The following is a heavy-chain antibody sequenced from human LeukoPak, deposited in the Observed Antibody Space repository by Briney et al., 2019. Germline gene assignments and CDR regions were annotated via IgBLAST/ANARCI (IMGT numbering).Heavy chain of an antibody. Sequence: SETLSLTCTVSGGSISSSSYYWGWIRQPPGKGLEWIGSIYYSGSTYYNPSLKSRVTISVDTSKNQFSLKLSSVTAADTAVYYCARHSFIGNYFDYWGQGTLVTVSS. CDR3: ARHSFIGNYFDY. CDR2: IYYSGST. D-gene: IGHD2/OR15-2a*01. V-gene: IGHV4-39*01. J-gene: IGHJ4*02. CDR1: GGSISSSSYY.